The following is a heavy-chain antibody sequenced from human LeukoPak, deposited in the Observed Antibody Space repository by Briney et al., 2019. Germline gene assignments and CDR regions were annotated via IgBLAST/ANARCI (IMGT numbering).Heavy chain of an antibody. CDR2: SRNRANSHTT. V-gene: IGHV3-72*01. D-gene: IGHD6-19*01. Sequence: GGSLRLSCAASGFTFSSYSMNWVRQAPGKGLEWIGRSRNRANSHTTEYAASVKGRFTVSRDDSGNLMYLQMNSLKIEDTAVYFCTRDGGSSGNTAFDIWGQGTEVTVSS. J-gene: IGHJ3*02. CDR3: TRDGGSSGNTAFDI. CDR1: GFTFSSYS.